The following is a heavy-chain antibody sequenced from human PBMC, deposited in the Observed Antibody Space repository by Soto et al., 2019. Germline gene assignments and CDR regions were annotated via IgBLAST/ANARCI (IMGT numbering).Heavy chain of an antibody. V-gene: IGHV4-59*08. D-gene: IGHD3-10*01. Sequence: SETLSLTCTVSGGSINSYYWSWIRQPPGKGLEWIGYIHSSGSANYNPSLKSRVTMSVDTSKNQFSLEVHSVTAADTAVYYCTTQGFGVLHGLVDVWGQGTTVTVSS. CDR2: IHSSGSA. CDR1: GGSINSYY. J-gene: IGHJ6*02. CDR3: TTQGFGVLHGLVDV.